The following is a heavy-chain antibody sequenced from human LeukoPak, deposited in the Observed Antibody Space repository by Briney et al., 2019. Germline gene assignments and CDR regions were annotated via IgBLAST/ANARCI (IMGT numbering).Heavy chain of an antibody. V-gene: IGHV3-30-3*01. Sequence: GGALVLSCAASGFPFSSYAMHWVRQAPGKGLEWVAVISYDGSNKYYADSVKGRFTNSRHNSKNTLYRQMNSLRAEDTAVYYCARDLGHWGQGTLVTVSS. CDR1: GFPFSSYA. D-gene: IGHD3-10*01. CDR2: ISYDGSNK. J-gene: IGHJ4*02. CDR3: ARDLGH.